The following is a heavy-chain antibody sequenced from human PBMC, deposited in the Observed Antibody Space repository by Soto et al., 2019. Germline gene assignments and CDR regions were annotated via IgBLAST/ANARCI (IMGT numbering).Heavy chain of an antibody. CDR2: INPGGGST. Sequence: QEQLVQSGAEVKNPGASVKVSCKASGYTFTSYYMHWVRQAPGQGLEWMGVINPGGGSTSYAQKLPGRVTMTRDTSTSTVYMELSSLRSEDTAVYYCARGLAVAYSPALLWGQGTLVTVSS. V-gene: IGHV1-46*01. CDR3: ARGLAVAYSPALL. D-gene: IGHD6-19*01. J-gene: IGHJ4*02. CDR1: GYTFTSYY.